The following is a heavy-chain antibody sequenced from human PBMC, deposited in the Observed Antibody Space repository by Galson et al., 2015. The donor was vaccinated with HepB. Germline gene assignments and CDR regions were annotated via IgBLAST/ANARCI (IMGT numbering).Heavy chain of an antibody. Sequence: SVKVSCKASGGTFSSYAISWVRQAPGQGLEWMGRIIPILGIANYAQKFQGRVTITADKSTSTAYMELSSLRSEDTAVYYCARDRVAGYCSGGSCETFQHWGQGTLVTVSS. J-gene: IGHJ1*01. V-gene: IGHV1-69*04. CDR3: ARDRVAGYCSGGSCETFQH. D-gene: IGHD2-15*01. CDR1: GGTFSSYA. CDR2: IIPILGIA.